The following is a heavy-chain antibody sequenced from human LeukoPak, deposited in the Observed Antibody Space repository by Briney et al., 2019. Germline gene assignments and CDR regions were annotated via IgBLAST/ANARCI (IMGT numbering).Heavy chain of an antibody. Sequence: SETLSPTCTVSGGSISSYYWSWIRQPPGKGLEWIGYIYYSGSTNYNPSLKSRVTISVDTSKNQFSLKLSSVTAADTAVYYCARDLGDGDYPDLWGRGTLVTVSS. V-gene: IGHV4-59*01. J-gene: IGHJ2*01. CDR1: GGSISSYY. CDR2: IYYSGST. CDR3: ARDLGDGDYPDL. D-gene: IGHD4-17*01.